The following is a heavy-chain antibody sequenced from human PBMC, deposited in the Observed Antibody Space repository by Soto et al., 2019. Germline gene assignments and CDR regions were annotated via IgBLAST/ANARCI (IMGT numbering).Heavy chain of an antibody. J-gene: IGHJ6*02. D-gene: IGHD5-18*01. CDR3: ARHGGYSYRTIFGYGMDV. CDR2: IDPSDSYT. Sequence: PGESLKISCKGSGYSFTRYWISCVRQMPGKGLEWMGRIDPSDSYTNYSLSFQGHVTISADKSISTAYLQWSSLKASDTAMYYCARHGGYSYRTIFGYGMDVWGQGTTVTVSS. V-gene: IGHV5-10-1*01. CDR1: GYSFTRYW.